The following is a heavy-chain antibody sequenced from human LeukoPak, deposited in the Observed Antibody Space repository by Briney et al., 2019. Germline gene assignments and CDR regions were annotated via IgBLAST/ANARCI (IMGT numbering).Heavy chain of an antibody. CDR3: ARMAYRCSSTSCYATDFDY. J-gene: IGHJ4*02. CDR1: GGSFSGYY. D-gene: IGHD2-2*01. CDR2: INHSGST. Sequence: SETLSLTCAVYGGSFSGYYWSWIRKPPGKGLEWIGEINHSGSTNYNPSLKSRVTISVDTSKNQFSLKLSSVTAADTAVYYCARMAYRCSSTSCYATDFDYWGQGTLVTVSS. V-gene: IGHV4-34*01.